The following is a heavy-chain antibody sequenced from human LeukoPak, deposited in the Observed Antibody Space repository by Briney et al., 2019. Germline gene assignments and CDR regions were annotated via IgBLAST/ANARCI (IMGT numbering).Heavy chain of an antibody. V-gene: IGHV4-61*01. J-gene: IGHJ6*02. CDR2: IYYSGST. CDR3: ARVMRYYYYYGMDV. CDR1: GGSVSSGSYY. Sequence: SETLSLTCTVSGGSVSSGSYYWSWIRQPPGKGLEWIGYIYYSGSTNYNPSLKSRVTISVDTSKNQFSLKLSSVTAADTAVYYCARVMRYYYYYGMDVWGQGTTVTVSS.